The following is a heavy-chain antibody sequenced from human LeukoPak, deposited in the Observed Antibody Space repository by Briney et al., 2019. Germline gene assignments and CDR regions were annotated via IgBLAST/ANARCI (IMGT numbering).Heavy chain of an antibody. CDR3: AKVMTARPDY. CDR2: ITASGGST. V-gene: IGHV3-23*01. CDR1: GFTFSSYA. J-gene: IGHJ4*02. Sequence: GGSLRLSCAASGFTFSSYAMIWVRQAPGKGLEWASAITASGGSTYYADAVKGRFTISRDNSKNTLYLQMNSLRAGDTAVYYCAKVMTARPDYWGQGTLVTASS. D-gene: IGHD6-6*01.